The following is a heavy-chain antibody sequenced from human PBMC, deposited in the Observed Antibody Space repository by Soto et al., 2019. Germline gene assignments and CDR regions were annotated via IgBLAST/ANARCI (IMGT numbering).Heavy chain of an antibody. CDR2: IYPGDPDT. J-gene: IGHJ6*02. D-gene: IGHD3-22*01. CDR3: ARHLALYDSSDYDYYYGMDV. V-gene: IGHV5-51*01. Sequence: GESLKISCKGSGYGFTSYWIGWVRQMPWKGLEWMGIIYPGDPDTRYSPSFQGQVTISADKSISTAYLQWSSLKASDTAMYYCARHLALYDSSDYDYYYGMDVWGQGTTVTVSS. CDR1: GYGFTSYW.